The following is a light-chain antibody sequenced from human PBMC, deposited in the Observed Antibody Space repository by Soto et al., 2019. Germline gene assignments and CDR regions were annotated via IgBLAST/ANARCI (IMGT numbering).Light chain of an antibody. J-gene: IGKJ1*01. CDR2: DTS. Sequence: DIKMTQSPSTLSASVGDRVTITCRASQSIDTWLAWYQQKPGKVPKLLIYDTSSLESGVPSRFSGSGSGTEFTLTINSLQPDDFATYSCQQYNSYWTSGQRTNVDIK. CDR1: QSIDTW. CDR3: QQYNSYWT. V-gene: IGKV1-5*01.